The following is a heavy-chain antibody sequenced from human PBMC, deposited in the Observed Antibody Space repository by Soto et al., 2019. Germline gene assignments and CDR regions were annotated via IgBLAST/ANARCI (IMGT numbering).Heavy chain of an antibody. V-gene: IGHV3-15*01. CDR3: ATDGLARRTAFDL. J-gene: IGHJ3*01. CDR1: GFAFNNAW. CDR2: IKSKIDGGTT. Sequence: GGSLRLSCAASGFAFNNAWMSWVRQAPGKGLEWVGRIKSKIDGGTTDYAAPVKGRFTISRDDSTNTVFLQMNSLKTEDTAVYYCATDGLARRTAFDLWGQGTMVTVSS. D-gene: IGHD1-1*01.